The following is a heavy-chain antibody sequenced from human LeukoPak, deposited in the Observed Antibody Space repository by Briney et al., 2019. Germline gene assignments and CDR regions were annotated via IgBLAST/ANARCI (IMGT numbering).Heavy chain of an antibody. Sequence: GGSLRLSCAASGFTFTAYYMSWMRQAPGKGLEWISHISGHGDTIYYADSVKGRFTISRDNSKNTLYLQMNSLRAEDTAVYYCAKDGKGIVVPYYFDYWGQGTLVTVSS. D-gene: IGHD3-22*01. J-gene: IGHJ4*02. CDR2: ISGHGDTI. V-gene: IGHV3-11*04. CDR1: GFTFTAYY. CDR3: AKDGKGIVVPYYFDY.